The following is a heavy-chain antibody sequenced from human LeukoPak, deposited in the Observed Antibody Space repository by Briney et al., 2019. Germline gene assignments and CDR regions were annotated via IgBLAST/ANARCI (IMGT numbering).Heavy chain of an antibody. J-gene: IGHJ6*02. D-gene: IGHD6-13*01. V-gene: IGHV4-59*08. CDR1: GGSISSYY. CDR2: IYYSGST. Sequence: SETLSLTCTVSGGSISSYYWSWIRQPPGKGLEWIGYIYYSGSTNYNPSLKSRVTISVGTSKNQFSLKLSSVTAADTAVYYCARQKWAAAAGTPYYYGMDVWGQGTTVTVSS. CDR3: ARQKWAAAAGTPYYYGMDV.